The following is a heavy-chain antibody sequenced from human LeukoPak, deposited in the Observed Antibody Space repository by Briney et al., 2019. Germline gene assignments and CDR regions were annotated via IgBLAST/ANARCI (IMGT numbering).Heavy chain of an antibody. V-gene: IGHV4-34*01. CDR2: INHSGST. J-gene: IGHJ6*03. D-gene: IGHD3-10*01. Sequence: SETLSLTCAVYGGSFSGYYWSWICQPPGKGLEWIGEINHSGSTNYNPSLKSRVTISVDTSKNQFSLKLSSVTAADTAVYYCARVYYGAGSLYYYYYYMDVWGKGTTVTISS. CDR3: ARVYYGAGSLYYYYYYMDV. CDR1: GGSFSGYY.